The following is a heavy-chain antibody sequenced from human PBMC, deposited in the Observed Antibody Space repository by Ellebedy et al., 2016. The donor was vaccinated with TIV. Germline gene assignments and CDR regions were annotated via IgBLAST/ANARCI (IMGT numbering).Heavy chain of an antibody. Sequence: GGSLRLSXAASGFTFSSYAMSWVRQAPGKGLEWVAVIWYDGSNKYYADSVKGRFTISRDNSKNTLYLQMNSLRAEDTAVYYCAKAPRDSSSWYGSGEYFQHWGQGTLVTVSS. CDR1: GFTFSSYA. CDR2: IWYDGSNK. J-gene: IGHJ1*01. V-gene: IGHV3-33*06. CDR3: AKAPRDSSSWYGSGEYFQH. D-gene: IGHD6-13*01.